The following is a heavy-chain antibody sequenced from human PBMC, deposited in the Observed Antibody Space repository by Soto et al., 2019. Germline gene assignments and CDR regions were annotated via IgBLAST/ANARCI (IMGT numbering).Heavy chain of an antibody. Sequence: ASVKVSCKASGYTFTSYGISWVRQAPGQGLEWMGWISAYNGNINYAQKLQGRVTMTTDTSTSTAYMELRSLRSDDTAVYYCARDKTIAVAGTPEYWGQGTLVTVSS. D-gene: IGHD6-19*01. CDR1: GYTFTSYG. V-gene: IGHV1-18*01. CDR3: ARDKTIAVAGTPEY. CDR2: ISAYNGNI. J-gene: IGHJ4*02.